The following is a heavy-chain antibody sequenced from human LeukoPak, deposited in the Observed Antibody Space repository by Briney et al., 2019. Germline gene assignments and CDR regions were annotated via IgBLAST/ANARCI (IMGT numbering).Heavy chain of an antibody. D-gene: IGHD1-26*01. CDR3: ARDRGGSSLHGGAFDI. CDR2: IWFDGSKQ. V-gene: IGHV3-33*01. CDR1: GFTFSHYG. Sequence: QPGRSLRLSCAASGFTFSHYGMHWVRQAPGKGLEWVAVIWFDGSKQYYIDSVKGRFTISRDNSRNTVDLQMNSLRAEDTAVYYCARDRGGSSLHGGAFDIWGPGTMVTVSS. J-gene: IGHJ3*02.